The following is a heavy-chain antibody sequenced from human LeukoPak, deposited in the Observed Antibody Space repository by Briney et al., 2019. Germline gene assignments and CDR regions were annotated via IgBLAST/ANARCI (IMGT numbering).Heavy chain of an antibody. Sequence: ASVKVSCTASGYTFTGYYMHWVRQAPGQGLEWMGWINPNSGGTNYAQKFQGRVTMTRDTSISTAYMELSRLRSDDTAVYYCARDQVLWFGELPYNWFDPWGQGTLVTVSS. CDR3: ARDQVLWFGELPYNWFDP. CDR2: INPNSGGT. V-gene: IGHV1-2*02. D-gene: IGHD3-10*01. J-gene: IGHJ5*02. CDR1: GYTFTGYY.